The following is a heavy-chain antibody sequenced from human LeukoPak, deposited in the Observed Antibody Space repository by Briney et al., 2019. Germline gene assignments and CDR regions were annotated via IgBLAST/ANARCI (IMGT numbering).Heavy chain of an antibody. Sequence: GGSLRLSCAASGFTFSPYWMHWVRQAPGKGLEWVANINQDGSEKYYVDSVKGRFTISSDNGRSSLYLQMNSLRAEDTAVYYCAADIFDAFDIWGQGTMVTVSS. CDR2: INQDGSEK. V-gene: IGHV3-7*01. D-gene: IGHD3-9*01. CDR3: AADIFDAFDI. J-gene: IGHJ3*02. CDR1: GFTFSPYW.